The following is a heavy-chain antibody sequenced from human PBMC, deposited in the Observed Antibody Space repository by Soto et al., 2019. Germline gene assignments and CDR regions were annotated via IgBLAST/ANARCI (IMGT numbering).Heavy chain of an antibody. CDR1: EFTFSTYS. CDR2: ISYTSSTI. CDR3: ARDNGLAGSFDP. Sequence: GVSLRLSWAASEFTFSTYSMNWVRQAPGKGLEWVSYISYTSSTIYYADSVRGRFTISRDNAKNSLFLQMNSLRDEDTAVYYCARDNGLAGSFDPWGQGTLVTVFS. D-gene: IGHD2-21*01. J-gene: IGHJ5*02. V-gene: IGHV3-48*02.